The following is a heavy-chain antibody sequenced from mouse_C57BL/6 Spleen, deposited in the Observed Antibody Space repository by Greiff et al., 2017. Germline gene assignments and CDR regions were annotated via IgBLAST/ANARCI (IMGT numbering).Heavy chain of an antibody. V-gene: IGHV1-55*01. D-gene: IGHD2-4*01. CDR3: ARGDMDYPYYFGY. CDR2: IYPGSGST. Sequence: QVQLQQPGAELVKPGASVKMSCKASGYTFTSYWITWVKQRPGQGLEWIGDIYPGSGSTNYNEKFKSKATLTVDTSSSTAYMQLSSLTSEGSAVYYCARGDMDYPYYFGYWGQGTTLTVSS. CDR1: GYTFTSYW. J-gene: IGHJ2*01.